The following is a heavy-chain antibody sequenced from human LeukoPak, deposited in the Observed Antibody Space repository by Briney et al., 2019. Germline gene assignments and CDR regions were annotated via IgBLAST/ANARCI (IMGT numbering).Heavy chain of an antibody. CDR1: GFSFTTHS. CDR3: GRELLWFGDPGAFDI. J-gene: IGHJ3*02. V-gene: IGHV3-48*01. Sequence: PGGSLRLSCAASGFSFTTHSMNWVRQAPGKGLEWVSFISVTSSFISYADSVKGRFTISRDNGENSLYLQMNSLRAEDTAVYYCGRELLWFGDPGAFDIWGQGAMVTVSS. D-gene: IGHD3-10*01. CDR2: ISVTSSFI.